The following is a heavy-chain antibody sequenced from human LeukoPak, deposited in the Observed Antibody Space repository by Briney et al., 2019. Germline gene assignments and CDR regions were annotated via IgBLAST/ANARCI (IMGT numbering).Heavy chain of an antibody. J-gene: IGHJ6*03. D-gene: IGHD1-26*01. CDR2: IIPIFGTA. CDR1: GGTFSSYA. CDR3: ASSPSVLGADYYYYYYMDV. Sequence: GASVKVSCKASGGTFSSYAISWVRQAPGQGLEWMGGIIPIFGTANYAQKFQGRVTITTDESTSTAYMELSGLRSEDTAVYYCASSPSVLGADYYYYYYMDVWGKGTTVTVSS. V-gene: IGHV1-69*05.